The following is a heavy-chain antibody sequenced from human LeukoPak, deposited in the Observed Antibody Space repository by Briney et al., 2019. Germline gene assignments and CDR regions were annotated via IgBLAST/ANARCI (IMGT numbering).Heavy chain of an antibody. V-gene: IGHV1-8*01. D-gene: IGHD3-3*01. Sequence: ASVKVSCKASGYTFTSYDINWVRQATGQGLEWMGWMNPNSGNTGYAQKFQGRVTMTRNTSISTAYMELSSLRSEDTAVHYCARGRKGSTIFGVVITELYYYYMDVWGKGTTVTVSS. J-gene: IGHJ6*03. CDR3: ARGRKGSTIFGVVITELYYYYMDV. CDR2: MNPNSGNT. CDR1: GYTFTSYD.